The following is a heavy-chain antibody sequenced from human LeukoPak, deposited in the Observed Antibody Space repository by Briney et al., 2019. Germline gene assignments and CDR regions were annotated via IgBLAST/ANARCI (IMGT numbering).Heavy chain of an antibody. CDR3: ARDPSPSGWDAFDI. V-gene: IGHV3-33*01. J-gene: IGHJ3*02. CDR1: GFTFSSYG. Sequence: GGSLRLSCAASGFTFSSYGMHWVHQAPGKGLEWVAVIWYDGSNKYYADSVKGRFTISRDNSKNTLYLQMNSLRAEDTAVYYCARDPSPSGWDAFDIWGQGTMVTVSS. D-gene: IGHD6-19*01. CDR2: IWYDGSNK.